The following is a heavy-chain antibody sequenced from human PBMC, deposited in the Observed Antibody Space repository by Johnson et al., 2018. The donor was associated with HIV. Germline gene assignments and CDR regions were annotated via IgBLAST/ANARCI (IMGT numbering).Heavy chain of an antibody. CDR2: IWYDGSNK. Sequence: QVQLVESGGGVVQPGRSLRLSCAAAGFTFSSYGMHWVRQAPGKGLEWVAVIWYDGSNKYYADSVKGRFTISRDNSKNTLYLQMNRLRAEDMGVYYCARGRGSSSADAFYFWGQGTMVTVSS. CDR3: ARGRGSSSADAFYF. V-gene: IGHV3-33*08. D-gene: IGHD6-6*01. CDR1: GFTFSSYG. J-gene: IGHJ3*01.